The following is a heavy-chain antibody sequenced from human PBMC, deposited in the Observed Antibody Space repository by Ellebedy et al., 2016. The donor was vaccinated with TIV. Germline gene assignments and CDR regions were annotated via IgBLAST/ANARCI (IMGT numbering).Heavy chain of an antibody. Sequence: PGGSLRLSCAASGFTFSSFWMSWVRQAPGKGLEWVGRIKSKTDGGTTDYAAPVKGRFTISRDDSKNTLYLQMHSLKTEDTAVYYCTPEVWFGELIKPFDYWGQGTLVTVSS. CDR2: IKSKTDGGTT. V-gene: IGHV3-15*01. D-gene: IGHD3-10*01. J-gene: IGHJ4*02. CDR3: TPEVWFGELIKPFDY. CDR1: GFTFSSFW.